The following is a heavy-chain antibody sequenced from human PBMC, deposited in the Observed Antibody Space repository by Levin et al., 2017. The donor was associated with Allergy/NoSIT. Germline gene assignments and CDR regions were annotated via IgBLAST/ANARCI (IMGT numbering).Heavy chain of an antibody. CDR3: ARDQVRYLYYDILTGSRGGDY. J-gene: IGHJ4*02. V-gene: IGHV3-30-3*01. CDR1: GFTFSSCA. D-gene: IGHD3-9*01. CDR2: ISYDGSNK. Sequence: GGSLRLSCAASGFTFSSCAMHWVRQAPGKGLEWVAVISYDGSNKYYADSVKGRFTISRDNSKNTLYLQMNSLRAEDTAVYYCARDQVRYLYYDILTGSRGGDYWGQGTLVTVSS.